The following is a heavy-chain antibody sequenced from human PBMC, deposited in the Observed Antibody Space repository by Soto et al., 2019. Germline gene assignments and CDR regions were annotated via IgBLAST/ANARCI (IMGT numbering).Heavy chain of an antibody. CDR2: INPSGGST. CDR3: ARDRIVVVPAAMLDASDI. D-gene: IGHD2-2*01. V-gene: IGHV1-46*03. J-gene: IGHJ3*02. CDR1: GYTFTSYY. Sequence: ASVKVSCKASGYTFTSYYMHWVRQAPGQGLEWMGIINPSGGSTSYAQKFQGRVTMTRDTSTSTVYMELSSLRSEDTAVYYCARDRIVVVPAAMLDASDISGQGTMVTVSS.